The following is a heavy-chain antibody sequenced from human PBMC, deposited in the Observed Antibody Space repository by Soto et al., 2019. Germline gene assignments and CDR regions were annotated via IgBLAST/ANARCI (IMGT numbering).Heavy chain of an antibody. J-gene: IGHJ6*02. CDR1: GFTFSSYG. V-gene: IGHV3-30*18. Sequence: GGSLRLSCAASGFTFSSYGMHWVRQAPGKGLEWVAVISYDGSNKYYADSVKGRFTNSRDNSKNTLYLQMNSLRAEDTAVYYCAKEKYSSSWSNPYYYYGMDVWGQGTTVTVSS. CDR3: AKEKYSSSWSNPYYYYGMDV. CDR2: ISYDGSNK. D-gene: IGHD6-13*01.